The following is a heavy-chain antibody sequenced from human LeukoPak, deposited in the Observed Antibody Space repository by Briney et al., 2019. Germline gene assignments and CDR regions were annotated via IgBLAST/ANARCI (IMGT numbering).Heavy chain of an antibody. CDR2: ISAYNGNT. CDR3: ARDAWAADSSGYSSGPFDY. Sequence: ASVKVSCKASGDIFTSYGISWVRQAPGQGLEWMGWISAYNGNTNYAQKLQGRVTMTTDTSTSTAYMELRSLRSDDTAVYYCARDAWAADSSGYSSGPFDYWGQGTLVTVSS. J-gene: IGHJ4*02. V-gene: IGHV1-18*01. D-gene: IGHD3-22*01. CDR1: GDIFTSYG.